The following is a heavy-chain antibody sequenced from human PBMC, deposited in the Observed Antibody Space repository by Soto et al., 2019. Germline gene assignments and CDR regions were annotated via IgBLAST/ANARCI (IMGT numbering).Heavy chain of an antibody. CDR2: IFYSGST. Sequence: SETLSLTCTVSGDSIRNYYWSWIRQPPGKGLGYIGYIFYSGSTNYNPSLKSRVAISVDTSRNQFALKLRSVTAADTATYYCARLKRGYSYGSIIDFWGRGTLVTVSS. CDR3: ARLKRGYSYGSIIDF. V-gene: IGHV4-59*08. CDR1: GDSIRNYY. J-gene: IGHJ4*01. D-gene: IGHD5-18*01.